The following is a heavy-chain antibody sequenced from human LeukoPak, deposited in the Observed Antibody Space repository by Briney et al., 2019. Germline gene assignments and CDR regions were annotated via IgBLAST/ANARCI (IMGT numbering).Heavy chain of an antibody. CDR1: GFTFDDYA. J-gene: IGHJ3*02. V-gene: IGHV3-9*01. D-gene: IGHD1-26*01. CDR3: ARAVILGAGDAFDI. Sequence: GRSLRLSCAASGFTFDDYAMHWVRQAPGKGLEWVSGISWNSGSIGYADSVKGRFTISRDNAKNSLYLQMNSLRAEDTALYYCARAVILGAGDAFDIWGQGTMVTVSS. CDR2: ISWNSGSI.